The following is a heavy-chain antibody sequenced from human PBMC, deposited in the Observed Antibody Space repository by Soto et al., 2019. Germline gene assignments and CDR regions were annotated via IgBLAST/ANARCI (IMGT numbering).Heavy chain of an antibody. Sequence: QVQLQESGPGLVKPSETLSLTCTVSGGSISSYYWSWIRQPAGKGLEWIGRIYTSGSTNYIPSLKSRVTMSVDTSKNQFSLKQNSVTAADTAVYYCARSTPNWNYRFDPWGQGTLVTVSS. CDR1: GGSISSYY. J-gene: IGHJ5*02. CDR2: IYTSGST. V-gene: IGHV4-4*07. CDR3: ARSTPNWNYRFDP. D-gene: IGHD1-7*01.